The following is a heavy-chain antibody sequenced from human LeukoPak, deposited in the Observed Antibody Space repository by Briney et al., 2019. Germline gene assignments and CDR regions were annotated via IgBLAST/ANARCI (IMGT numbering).Heavy chain of an antibody. Sequence: SETLSLTCTVSGGSISSSSYYWGWIRQPPGKGLEWIGSIYYSGSTYYNPSLKSRVTISVDTSKNQFSLKLSSVTAADTAVYYCARSEYQPLLYPGGAFDIWGQGTMVTVSS. CDR1: GGSISSSSYY. CDR3: ARSEYQPLLYPGGAFDI. CDR2: IYYSGST. J-gene: IGHJ3*02. D-gene: IGHD2-2*02. V-gene: IGHV4-39*01.